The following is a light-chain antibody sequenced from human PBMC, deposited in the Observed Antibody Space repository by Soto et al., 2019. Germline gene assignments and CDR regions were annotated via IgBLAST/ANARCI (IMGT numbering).Light chain of an antibody. CDR3: QRYNKWPRT. CDR2: DAS. CDR1: QTVVTH. J-gene: IGKJ1*01. V-gene: IGKV3-15*01. Sequence: EVVMTQSPVTLSLSPGDRATVSCRASQTVVTHLAWFQQKPGQPPRLLIYDASATATGIPARFSGSGSGTEFALSISSLQSEDCAVYYRQRYNKWPRTFGQGTKVE.